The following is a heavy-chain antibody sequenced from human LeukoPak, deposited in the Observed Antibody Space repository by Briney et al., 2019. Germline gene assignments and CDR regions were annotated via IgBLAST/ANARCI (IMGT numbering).Heavy chain of an antibody. V-gene: IGHV4-38-2*02. Sequence: SETLSLTCIVSGYSISSGYYWGWIRQPPGKGLEWIGSIYHSGTTYYNPSLKSRVTISVDTSKNQFSLKLSSVTAADTAVYYCARALGYCSGTPCYSFNYWGQGTLVTVSS. CDR1: GYSISSGYY. CDR2: IYHSGTT. CDR3: ARALGYCSGTPCYSFNY. D-gene: IGHD2-15*01. J-gene: IGHJ4*02.